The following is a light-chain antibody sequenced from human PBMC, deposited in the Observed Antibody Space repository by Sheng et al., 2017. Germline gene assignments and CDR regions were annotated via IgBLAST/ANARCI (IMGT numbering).Light chain of an antibody. Sequence: DIQMTQSPSTLSASVGDRVTITCRASQSISSWLAWYQQKPGKAPKLLIYKASSLERGVPSRFSGRGSGTEFTLTISSLQPDDFATYYCQQYDSSSRTFGQGTKVEIK. CDR3: QQYDSSSRT. CDR2: KAS. V-gene: IGKV1-5*03. J-gene: IGKJ1*01. CDR1: QSISSW.